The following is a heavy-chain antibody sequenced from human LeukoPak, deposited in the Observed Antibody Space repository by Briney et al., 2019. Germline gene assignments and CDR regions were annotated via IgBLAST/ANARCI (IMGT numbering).Heavy chain of an antibody. CDR2: VFTTGST. D-gene: IGHD4-17*01. Sequence: PSETRSRNCTGAGGCIGRYYGSWIRQPAGKGLEWIGRVFTTGSTTCNPSLKSRVTMSVDTSKNQFSLKLTSMAAADTAMYYCARALTTADFDYWGQGTLVTVSS. J-gene: IGHJ4*02. V-gene: IGHV4-4*07. CDR1: GGCIGRYY. CDR3: ARALTTADFDY.